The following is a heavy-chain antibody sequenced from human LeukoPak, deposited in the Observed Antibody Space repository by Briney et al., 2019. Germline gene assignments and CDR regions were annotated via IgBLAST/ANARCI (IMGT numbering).Heavy chain of an antibody. CDR1: GFTFSSYA. V-gene: IGHV3-23*01. CDR3: AKPPFQYSGYVYFDY. CDR2: ISGSGGST. J-gene: IGHJ4*02. Sequence: GGSLRLSCAASGFTFSSYAMSRVRQAPGKGLGWVSAISGSGGSTYYADSVKGRFTISRDSSKNTLYLQMNSLRAEDTAVYYCAKPPFQYSGYVYFDYWGQGTLVTVSS. D-gene: IGHD5-12*01.